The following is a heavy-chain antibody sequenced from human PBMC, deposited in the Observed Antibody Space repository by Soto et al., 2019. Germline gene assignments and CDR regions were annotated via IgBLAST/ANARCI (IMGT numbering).Heavy chain of an antibody. CDR1: GGSISSGGYY. CDR3: ARVTYGSGSTGYYYGMDV. D-gene: IGHD3-10*01. V-gene: IGHV4-31*03. J-gene: IGHJ6*02. CDR2: IYYSGST. Sequence: SETLSLTCTVSGGSISSGGYYWSWIRQHPGKGLEWIGYIYYSGSTYYNPSLKSRVTISVDTSKNQFSLKLSSVTAADTAVYYCARVTYGSGSTGYYYGMDVWGQGTTVTVSS.